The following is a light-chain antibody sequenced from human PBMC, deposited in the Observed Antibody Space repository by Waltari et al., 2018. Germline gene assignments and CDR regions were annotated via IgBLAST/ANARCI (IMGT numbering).Light chain of an antibody. V-gene: IGLV1-51*02. J-gene: IGLJ7*01. CDR2: ENS. Sequence: QSVLTQPPSVSAAPGQRVTISCSGGSSNIGNNYVSWYRQFPGTAPKLLIYENSERPSGIPGLSSGSKSGTSATLDITGLQAGDEADYYCGTWDSSLSGAVFGGGTHLTVL. CDR3: GTWDSSLSGAV. CDR1: SSNIGNNY.